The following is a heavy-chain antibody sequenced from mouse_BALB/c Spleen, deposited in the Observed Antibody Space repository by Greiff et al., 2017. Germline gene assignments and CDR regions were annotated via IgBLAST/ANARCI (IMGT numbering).Heavy chain of an antibody. CDR3: ARSGGRYDYAMDY. V-gene: IGHV1-9*01. J-gene: IGHJ4*01. CDR2: ILPGSGST. D-gene: IGHD2-14*01. Sequence: QVQLKESGAELMKPGASVKISCKATGYTFSSYWIEWVKQRPGHGLEWIGEILPGSGSTNYNEKFKGKATFTADTSSNTAYMQLSSLTSEDSAVYYCARSGGRYDYAMDYWGQGTSVTVSS. CDR1: GYTFSSYW.